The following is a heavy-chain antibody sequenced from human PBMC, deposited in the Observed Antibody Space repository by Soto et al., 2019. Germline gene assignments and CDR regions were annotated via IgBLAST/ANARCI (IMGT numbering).Heavy chain of an antibody. V-gene: IGHV1-46*01. D-gene: IGHD2-2*01. CDR2: INPSGGTT. Sequence: ASVTVSCKTSGYIFTSYYIHWVRQAPGQGLEWMGIINPSGGTTTYAQKFQGRVTMTRDTSTSTVYMELSSLRSEDTAVYYCARGPATAPDAYWGLGTLVTVSS. CDR3: ARGPATAPDAY. J-gene: IGHJ4*02. CDR1: GYIFTSYY.